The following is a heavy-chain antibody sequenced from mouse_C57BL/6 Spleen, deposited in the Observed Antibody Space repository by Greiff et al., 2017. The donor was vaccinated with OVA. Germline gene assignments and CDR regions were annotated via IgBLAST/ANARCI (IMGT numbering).Heavy chain of an antibody. J-gene: IGHJ3*01. V-gene: IGHV1-76*01. CDR2: LYPGSGNT. CDR3: ARGGSGYPAWFAY. CDR1: GYTFTDYY. Sequence: VQLQQSGAELVRPGASVKLSCKASGYTFTDYYINWVKQRPGQGLEWIARLYPGSGNTYYNEKFKGKATLTAEKSSSTAYMQLSSLTSEDSAVYFCARGGSGYPAWFAYWGQGTLVTVSA. D-gene: IGHD3-2*02.